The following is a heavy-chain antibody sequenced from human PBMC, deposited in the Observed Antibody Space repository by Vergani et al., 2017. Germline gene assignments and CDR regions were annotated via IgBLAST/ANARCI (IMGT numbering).Heavy chain of an antibody. J-gene: IGHJ4*02. D-gene: IGHD3-16*01. CDR2: ISSSSSYI. V-gene: IGHV3-21*01. CDR3: ARRGDVGWPFDY. Sequence: EVQLVESGGGLVKPGGSLRLSCAASGFTFSSYSMNWVRQAPGKGLEWVSSISSSSSYIYYADSVKGRFTISRDNAKNSLYLQMNSLRAEDTAVYYCARRGDVGWPFDYWGQGTLVTVSS. CDR1: GFTFSSYS.